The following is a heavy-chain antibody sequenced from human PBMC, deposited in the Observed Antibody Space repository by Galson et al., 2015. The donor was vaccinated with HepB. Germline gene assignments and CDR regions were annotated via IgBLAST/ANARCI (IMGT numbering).Heavy chain of an antibody. CDR1: GFTFRAIA. V-gene: IGHV3-23*01. CDR2: IDGGGLTS. CDR3: AKNRGSAWANNHFDY. Sequence: SLRLSCAASGFTFRAIAMSWVRQAPGKGLEWVSSIDGGGLTSYYADSAKGRFAISRDNSKNTLFLQMNSLRAEDTAVYYCAKNRGSAWANNHFDYWGQGILVTVSS. D-gene: IGHD1/OR15-1a*01. J-gene: IGHJ4*02.